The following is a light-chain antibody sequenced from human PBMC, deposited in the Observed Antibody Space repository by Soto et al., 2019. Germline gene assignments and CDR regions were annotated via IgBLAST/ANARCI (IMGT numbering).Light chain of an antibody. V-gene: IGKV3-11*01. Sequence: EIVLTQSPATLFLSPGERATLSCTASQSVSSYLAWYRQKPGQAPRLLIYDASNRATGIPARFSGSGSGTDFTLTISSLEPEDFAIYYCLQRSNWPYTFGQGTKLEIK. CDR2: DAS. J-gene: IGKJ2*01. CDR1: QSVSSY. CDR3: LQRSNWPYT.